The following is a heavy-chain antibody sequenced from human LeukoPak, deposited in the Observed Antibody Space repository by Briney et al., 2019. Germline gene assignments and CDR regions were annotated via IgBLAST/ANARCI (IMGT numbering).Heavy chain of an antibody. CDR3: ARGGYGRRYYFDY. Sequence: PSETLSLTCAVYGGSFSGYYWSWIRQPPGKGLEWIGEINHSGSTNYNPSLKSRVTISVDTSKNQFSLKLSSVTAADTAVHYCARGGYGRRYYFDYWGQGTLVTVSS. V-gene: IGHV4-34*01. CDR2: INHSGST. D-gene: IGHD1-1*01. CDR1: GGSFSGYY. J-gene: IGHJ4*02.